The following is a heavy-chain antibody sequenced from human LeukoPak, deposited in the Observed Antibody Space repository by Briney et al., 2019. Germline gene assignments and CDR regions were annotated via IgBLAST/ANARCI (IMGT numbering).Heavy chain of an antibody. V-gene: IGHV4-34*01. CDR3: ARLKLGYCSGGSCYSGDYFDY. J-gene: IGHJ4*02. CDR1: GGSFSGYY. Sequence: SETLSLTWAVYGGSFSGYYWSWIRQPPGKGLEWIGEINHSGSTNYNPSLKSRVTISVDTSKNQFSLKLSSVTAADTAVYYCARLKLGYCSGGSCYSGDYFDYWGQGTLVTVSS. CDR2: INHSGST. D-gene: IGHD2-15*01.